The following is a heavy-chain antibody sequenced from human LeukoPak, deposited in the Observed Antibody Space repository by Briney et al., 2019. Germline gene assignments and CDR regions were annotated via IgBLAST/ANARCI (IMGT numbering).Heavy chain of an antibody. CDR1: GFTFSSYG. D-gene: IGHD5-18*01. Sequence: GGSLRLSCAASGFTFSSYGMHWVRQASGKGLEWVAVISYDGSNKYYADSVKGRFTISRDNSKNTLYLQMNSLRAEDTAVYYCAKARGGYSYGLDYWGQGTLVTVSS. CDR2: ISYDGSNK. J-gene: IGHJ4*02. V-gene: IGHV3-30*18. CDR3: AKARGGYSYGLDY.